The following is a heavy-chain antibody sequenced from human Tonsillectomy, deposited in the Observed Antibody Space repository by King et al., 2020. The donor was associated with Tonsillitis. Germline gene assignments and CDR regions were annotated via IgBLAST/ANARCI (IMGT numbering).Heavy chain of an antibody. CDR3: AIGYCSSTSCLDAFDI. V-gene: IGHV1-8*02. CDR2: MNPNSGNT. Sequence: QLVQSGAEVKKPGASVKVSCKASGYTFTSYDINWVRQATGQGLVWMGWMNPNSGNTGYAQKFQGRVTMTRNTSISTAYMELSSLRSEDTAVYYCAIGYCSSTSCLDAFDIWGQGTMVTVSS. D-gene: IGHD2-2*01. J-gene: IGHJ3*02. CDR1: GYTFTSYD.